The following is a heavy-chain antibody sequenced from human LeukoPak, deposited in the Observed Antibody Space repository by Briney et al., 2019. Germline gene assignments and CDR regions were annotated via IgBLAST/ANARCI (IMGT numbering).Heavy chain of an antibody. V-gene: IGHV3-48*01. CDR1: GFTFSSYS. J-gene: IGHJ4*02. CDR3: ARSRDGFYFDY. Sequence: QAGGSLRLSCAASGFTFSSYSIDWVRQAPGKGLEWVSYISSSSSIIYYADSVKGRFTTSRDNAKDSLYLQMNSLRADDTAVYYCARSRDGFYFDYWGLGTLVTVSS. CDR2: ISSSSSII. D-gene: IGHD3-10*01.